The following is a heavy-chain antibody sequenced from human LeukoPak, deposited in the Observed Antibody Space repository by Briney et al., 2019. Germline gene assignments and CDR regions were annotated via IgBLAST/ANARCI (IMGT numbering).Heavy chain of an antibody. V-gene: IGHV4-59*01. CDR2: IYYSGST. CDR3: ARLISGSYYNYYYMDV. J-gene: IGHJ6*03. D-gene: IGHD1-26*01. Sequence: PSETLSLTCTVPGGSISSYYWSWIRQPPGKGLEWIGYIYYSGSTNYNPSLKSRVTISVDTSKNQFSLKLSSVTAADTAVYYCARLISGSYYNYYYMDVWGKGTTVTVSS. CDR1: GGSISSYY.